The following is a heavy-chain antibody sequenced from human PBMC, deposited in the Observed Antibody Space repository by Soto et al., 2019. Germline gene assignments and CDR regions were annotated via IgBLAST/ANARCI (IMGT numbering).Heavy chain of an antibody. V-gene: IGHV3-30*18. Sequence: GGSLRLSCAASGFTFSSYGMYWVRQAPGKGLEWVAVTSNDESNKKYADSVKGRFTISRDNSKNTLYLQMNSLRAEDTALYFCAKDRADGGDYSLVYYYYGMDVWGQGTTVTVSS. J-gene: IGHJ6*02. D-gene: IGHD2-21*02. CDR3: AKDRADGGDYSLVYYYYGMDV. CDR1: GFTFSSYG. CDR2: TSNDESNK.